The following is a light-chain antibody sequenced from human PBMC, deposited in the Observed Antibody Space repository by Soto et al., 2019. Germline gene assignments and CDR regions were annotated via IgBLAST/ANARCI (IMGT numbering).Light chain of an antibody. J-gene: IGKJ3*01. CDR3: QQYGRSPET. V-gene: IGKV3-15*01. CDR1: QSVSSK. CDR2: GAS. Sequence: EIVMTQSPATLSVSPGEGATLSCRASQSVSSKLAWYQQKPGQAPRLLIYGASTRATGIPARFSGSGSGTDFTLTISRLESEDFGVYYCQQYGRSPETFGPGTKVDI.